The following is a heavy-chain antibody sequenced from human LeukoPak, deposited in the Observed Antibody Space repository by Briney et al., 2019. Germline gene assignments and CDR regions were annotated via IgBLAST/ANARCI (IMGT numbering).Heavy chain of an antibody. J-gene: IGHJ2*01. CDR3: ARPMIRGVPHKYCYLDL. CDR1: GGSFSGFY. V-gene: IGHV4-34*01. D-gene: IGHD3-10*01. CDR2: INHSGSS. Sequence: PSETLSLTCAVYGGSFSGFYWSWIRQPPGKGLEWIGEINHSGSSNYNLSLESQVTISVDTSKIQFSLKLSSVTASDTAVYYCARPMIRGVPHKYCYLDLWGRGTQVTVSS.